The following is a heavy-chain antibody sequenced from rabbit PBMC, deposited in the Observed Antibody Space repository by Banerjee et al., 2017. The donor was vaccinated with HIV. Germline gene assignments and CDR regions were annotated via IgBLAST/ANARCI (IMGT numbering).Heavy chain of an antibody. D-gene: IGHD1-1*01. CDR3: ARSADSGGGSMNL. V-gene: IGHV1S45*01. Sequence: QEQLEESGGGLVQPEGSLTLTCTASEFSFSSSYWICWVRQAPGKGLEWIGCIYTGSSGTYYASWAKGRFTISKTSSTTVTLQMTSLTAADTAAYFCARSADSGGGSMNLWGPGTLVTVS. CDR1: EFSFSSSYW. CDR2: IYTGSSGT. J-gene: IGHJ4*01.